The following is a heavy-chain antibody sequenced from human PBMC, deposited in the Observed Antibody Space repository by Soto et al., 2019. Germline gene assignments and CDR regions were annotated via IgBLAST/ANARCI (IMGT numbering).Heavy chain of an antibody. V-gene: IGHV3-30*03. D-gene: IGHD3-9*01. Sequence: QVQLVESGGGVVQPGRSLRLSCAASGFTFSSYGMHWVRQAPGKGLEWVAVISYDGSNKYYADSVKGRFTISRDNSKNTLYLQMNSLRAEDTAVYYCADTTSYDILTGYFPDYYYYGMDVWGQGTTVTVSS. CDR2: ISYDGSNK. CDR1: GFTFSSYG. CDR3: ADTTSYDILTGYFPDYYYYGMDV. J-gene: IGHJ6*02.